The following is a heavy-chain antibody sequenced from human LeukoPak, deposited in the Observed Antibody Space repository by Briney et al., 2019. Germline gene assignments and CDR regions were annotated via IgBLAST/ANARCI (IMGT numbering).Heavy chain of an antibody. CDR3: ARRYCSGGTCYSERGAFDI. CDR1: GGSFSGYY. CDR2: INHSGST. D-gene: IGHD2-15*01. V-gene: IGHV4-34*01. J-gene: IGHJ3*02. Sequence: TSETLSLTCAVYGGSFSGYYWSWIRQPPGKGLEWIGEINHSGSTNYNPSLKSRVTISVDTSKNQFSLKLSSVTAADTAVFYCARRYCSGGTCYSERGAFDIWGQGTMVTVSS.